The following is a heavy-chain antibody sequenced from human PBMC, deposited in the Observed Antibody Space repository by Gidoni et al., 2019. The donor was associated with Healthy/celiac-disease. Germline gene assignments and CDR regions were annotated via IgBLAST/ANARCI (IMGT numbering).Heavy chain of an antibody. CDR3: AKDIRHGGYYFDY. Sequence: EVQLVESGGGLVQPGRSLRLSCAASGFTFDDYAMHWVRQAPGKGLEWVSGISWNSGSIGYADSVKGRFTISRDNAKNSLYLQMNSLRAEDTALYYCAKDIRHGGYYFDYWGQGTLVTVSS. CDR2: ISWNSGSI. CDR1: GFTFDDYA. J-gene: IGHJ4*02. V-gene: IGHV3-9*01.